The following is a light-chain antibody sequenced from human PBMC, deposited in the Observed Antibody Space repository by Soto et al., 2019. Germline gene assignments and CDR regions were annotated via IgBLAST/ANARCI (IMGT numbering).Light chain of an antibody. J-gene: IGLJ1*01. V-gene: IGLV2-14*01. CDR3: SSFTSTSTLPYV. Sequence: QSALTQPASVSGSPGQSITISCTGTSSDVGGYNYVSWYQQHPGKAPKLIIYEVSNQPSGVSNRFSGSKSGNTASLTISGLQAEDEADYYCSSFTSTSTLPYVFGTGTKVTVL. CDR1: SSDVGGYNY. CDR2: EVS.